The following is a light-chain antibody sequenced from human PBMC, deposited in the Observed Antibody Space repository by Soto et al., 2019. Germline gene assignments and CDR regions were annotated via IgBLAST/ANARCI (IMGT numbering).Light chain of an antibody. CDR2: NNN. Sequence: QSVLTQPPSASGTPGQRVTISCSGSRSNIGNNAVSWYQQFPGTAPKLLIYNNNQRPSGVPDRFSGSKSGTSASLAISGLQSEDEAEYYCATWDDSLNAPGVFRGGTKLTVL. CDR3: ATWDDSLNAPGV. V-gene: IGLV1-44*01. J-gene: IGLJ3*02. CDR1: RSNIGNNA.